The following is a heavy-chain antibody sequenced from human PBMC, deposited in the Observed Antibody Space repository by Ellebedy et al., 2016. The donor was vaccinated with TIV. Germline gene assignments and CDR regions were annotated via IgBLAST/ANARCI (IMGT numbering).Heavy chain of an antibody. CDR1: GFIVSDNY. Sequence: GESLKISCAASGFIVSDNYLSWVRQAPGKGLEYISVIYSNGDTYYAASVKGRFTISRDHSTNTLYLQMNTLRLGDTAVYYCARAKSSRAYGPLAEYWGLGTLVTVSS. V-gene: IGHV3-53*01. CDR3: ARAKSSRAYGPLAEY. D-gene: IGHD3-16*01. CDR2: IYSNGDT. J-gene: IGHJ4*02.